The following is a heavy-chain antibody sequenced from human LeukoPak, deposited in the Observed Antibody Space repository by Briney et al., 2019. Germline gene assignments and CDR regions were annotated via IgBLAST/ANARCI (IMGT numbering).Heavy chain of an antibody. Sequence: SETLSLTCTVSGGSITGYYWTWIRQPAGKGLEWVGRIYSGGSTNYNPPLKSRVTMSVDTSKNQFSLKLSSVTAADVAVYYCATGRDADSARGYYDMDVWGQGTTVTVSS. CDR3: ATGRDADSARGYYDMDV. V-gene: IGHV4-4*07. D-gene: IGHD5-24*01. J-gene: IGHJ6*02. CDR2: IYSGGST. CDR1: GGSITGYY.